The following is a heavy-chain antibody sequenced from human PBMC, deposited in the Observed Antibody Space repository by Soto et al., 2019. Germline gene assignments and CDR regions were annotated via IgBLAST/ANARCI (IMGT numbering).Heavy chain of an antibody. CDR1: GYTFTSYA. CDR3: ARGPGGPDGPGDY. CDR2: INAGNGNT. V-gene: IGHV1-3*01. J-gene: IGHJ4*02. Sequence: QVQLVQSGAEVKKPGASVKVSCKASGYTFTSYAMHWVRQAPGQRLEWMGWINAGNGNTKYSPKFQGRVTITRDTPASTAYMELSSLRSEDTAVYYCARGPGGPDGPGDYWGQATLVTVSS. D-gene: IGHD2-15*01.